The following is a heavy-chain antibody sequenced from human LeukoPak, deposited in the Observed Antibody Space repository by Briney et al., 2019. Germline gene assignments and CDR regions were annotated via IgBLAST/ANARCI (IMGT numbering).Heavy chain of an antibody. CDR3: ARPRSTSGWDGDFDS. D-gene: IGHD6-19*01. V-gene: IGHV4-39*07. CDR2: VYYSGTT. J-gene: IGHJ4*02. Sequence: SETLSLTCTVSGGSISSSSFYWGWIRQAPGKGLEWVASVYYSGTTYYNPSLKSRVTISADTSKKRFSLNLSSVTAADTAVYYCARPRSTSGWDGDFDSWGQGTLVIVSS. CDR1: GGSISSSSFY.